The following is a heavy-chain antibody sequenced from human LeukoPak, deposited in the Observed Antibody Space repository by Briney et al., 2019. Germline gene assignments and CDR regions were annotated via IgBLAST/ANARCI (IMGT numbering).Heavy chain of an antibody. CDR3: ASRSDDSSLYYFDY. Sequence: ASETLSLTCTVSGGSISSSSYYWDWIRQPPGKGLEWIGNLYDSGSTRYNPSLRSRVTISADTSKNQFSLKLSSVTAADTAVYYCASRSDDSSLYYFDYWGQGTLVTVSS. CDR1: GGSISSSSYY. J-gene: IGHJ4*02. D-gene: IGHD3-22*01. V-gene: IGHV4-39*01. CDR2: LYDSGST.